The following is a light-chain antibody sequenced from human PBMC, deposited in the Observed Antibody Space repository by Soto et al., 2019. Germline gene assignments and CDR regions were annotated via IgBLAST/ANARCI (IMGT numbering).Light chain of an antibody. V-gene: IGKV3-20*01. J-gene: IGKJ4*01. CDR1: QSVSSTY. CDR2: GAS. Sequence: EIVLTQSPGTLSLSPGERATLSCRASQSVSSTYLAWYQHKPGQAPRLLIYGASSRATDIPDRFSGSVSGTDFTLTTARLEPEDFAVYYCQHYGSSPPTLTFGGGTKVDIK. CDR3: QHYGSSPPTLT.